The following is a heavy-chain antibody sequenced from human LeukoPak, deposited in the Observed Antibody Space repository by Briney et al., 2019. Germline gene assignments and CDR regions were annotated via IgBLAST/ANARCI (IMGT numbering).Heavy chain of an antibody. V-gene: IGHV3-74*01. Sequence: GGSLRLSCAASGFTSGSYWMHWVRQAPGKGPEWVARIDDDGTDTHYAVSVKGRFTISRDNSKNTLYLQMNSLRAEDTAVYYCANLPEGYCSSTSCPYYFDYWGQGTLVTVSS. CDR1: GFTSGSYW. D-gene: IGHD2-2*01. J-gene: IGHJ4*02. CDR3: ANLPEGYCSSTSCPYYFDY. CDR2: IDDDGTDT.